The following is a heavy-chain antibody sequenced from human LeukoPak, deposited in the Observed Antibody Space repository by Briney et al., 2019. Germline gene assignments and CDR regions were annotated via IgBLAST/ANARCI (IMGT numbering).Heavy chain of an antibody. Sequence: SETLSLTCTVSGGSISSYYWSWIRQPPGKGLEWIGYIYYSGRTYYNPSLKSRATMSVDTSKDQFSLKLTSVIAADTAVYYCARHGVATMKRVDVWGKGTSATVSS. CDR1: GGSISSYY. J-gene: IGHJ6*04. D-gene: IGHD5-24*01. CDR2: IYYSGRT. V-gene: IGHV4-59*08. CDR3: ARHGVATMKRVDV.